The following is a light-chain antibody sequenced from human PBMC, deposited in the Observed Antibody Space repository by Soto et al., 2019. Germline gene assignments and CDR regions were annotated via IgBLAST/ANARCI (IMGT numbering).Light chain of an antibody. CDR2: DAS. J-gene: IGKJ2*01. CDR1: QSVSSY. CDR3: QQRSNWPPRYT. Sequence: EIVLTQSPATLSLSPGERATLSCRASQSVSSYLAWYQQKPGQAPRLLIYDASNRATGIPARFSDSGSGTDFTLTISSLEPEDFAVYYCQQRSNWPPRYTFDQGTKLEIK. V-gene: IGKV3-11*01.